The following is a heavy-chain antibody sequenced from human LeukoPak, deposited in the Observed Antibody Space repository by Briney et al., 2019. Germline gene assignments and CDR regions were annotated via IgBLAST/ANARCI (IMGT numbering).Heavy chain of an antibody. D-gene: IGHD6-13*01. CDR3: ARVATGYSSSWYPPHFDY. CDR2: INSDGSST. J-gene: IGHJ4*02. V-gene: IGHV3-74*01. Sequence: GGSLRLSCAASGFTFSSYWMHWVRQAPGKGLVWVSRINSDGSSTSYADSVKGRFTISRDNAKNTLYLQMNSLRAEDTAVYYRARVATGYSSSWYPPHFDYWGQGTLVTVSS. CDR1: GFTFSSYW.